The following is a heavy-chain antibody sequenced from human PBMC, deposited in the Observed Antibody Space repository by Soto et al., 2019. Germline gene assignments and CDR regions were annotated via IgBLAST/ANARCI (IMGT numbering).Heavy chain of an antibody. D-gene: IGHD3-10*01. CDR3: ARVDPRGVAVVRDY. J-gene: IGHJ4*02. Sequence: VASVKVSCKACGNTFARHGFSWVRQAPGQGLEWMGWISGFNGQTNYALKFQGRVTLTTDASTSTAYMELRSLRSDDTAVYFCARVDPRGVAVVRDYWGQGTLVTVSS. CDR1: GNTFARHG. CDR2: ISGFNGQT. V-gene: IGHV1-18*01.